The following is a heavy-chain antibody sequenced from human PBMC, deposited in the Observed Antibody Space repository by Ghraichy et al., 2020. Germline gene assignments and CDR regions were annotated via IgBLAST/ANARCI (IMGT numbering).Heavy chain of an antibody. CDR2: INHSGST. V-gene: IGHV4-34*01. Sequence: SQTLSLTCAVYGGSFSGYYWSWIRQPPGKGLEWIGEINHSGSTNYNPSLKSRVTILVDTSKNQFSLKLSSVTAADTAVYYCARGRRITMVRGVRVFDYWGQGTLVTVSS. CDR3: ARGRRITMVRGVRVFDY. J-gene: IGHJ4*02. D-gene: IGHD3-10*01. CDR1: GGSFSGYY.